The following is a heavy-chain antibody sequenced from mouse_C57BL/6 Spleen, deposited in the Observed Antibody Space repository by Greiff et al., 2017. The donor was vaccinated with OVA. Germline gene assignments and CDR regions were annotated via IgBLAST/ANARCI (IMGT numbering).Heavy chain of an antibody. CDR3: ARNWNEGGFDY. V-gene: IGHV1-52*01. CDR1: GYTFTSYW. Sequence: VQLQQPGAELVRPGSSVKLSCKASGYTFTSYWMHWVKQRPIQGLEWIGNIDPSDSETHYNQKFKDKATLTVDKSSSTAYMQLSSLTSEDSAVYYCARNWNEGGFDYWGQGTTLTVSS. J-gene: IGHJ2*01. CDR2: IDPSDSET. D-gene: IGHD4-1*01.